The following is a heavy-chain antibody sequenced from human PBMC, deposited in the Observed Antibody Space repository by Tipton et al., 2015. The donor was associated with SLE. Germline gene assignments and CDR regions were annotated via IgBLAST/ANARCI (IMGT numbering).Heavy chain of an antibody. Sequence: GSLRLSCAASGFRFSGFWMHWVRQAPGKGLVWVSRIRGDGGYTTYADFVKGRFTISRDNAKNTLYLQMNGLGVEDTATYYCVRTDYGDDWGQGTLVTVSP. D-gene: IGHD3-16*01. CDR3: VRTDYGDD. J-gene: IGHJ4*02. V-gene: IGHV3-74*03. CDR2: IRGDGGYT. CDR1: GFRFSGFW.